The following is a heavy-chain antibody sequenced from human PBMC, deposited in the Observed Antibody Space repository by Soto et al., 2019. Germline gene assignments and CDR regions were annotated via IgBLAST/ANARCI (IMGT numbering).Heavy chain of an antibody. CDR3: ARFQPDDFWSGYPQAFDN. Sequence: QSGGSLRLSCAASGFTFSSYEMNWVRQAPGKGLEWVSYISSSGSTIYYADSVKGRFTISRDNAQNSLYLQMNSLRAEDTAVYYCARFQPDDFWSGYPQAFDNWGQGTMVTVSS. J-gene: IGHJ3*02. CDR2: ISSSGSTI. V-gene: IGHV3-48*03. CDR1: GFTFSSYE. D-gene: IGHD3-3*01.